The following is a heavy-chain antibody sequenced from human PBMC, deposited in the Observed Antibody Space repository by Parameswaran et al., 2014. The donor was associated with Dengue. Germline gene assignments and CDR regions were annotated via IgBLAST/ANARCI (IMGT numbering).Heavy chain of an antibody. V-gene: IGHV1-2*04. Sequence: WVRQAPGQGLEWMGWINPNSGGTNYAQKFQGWVTMTRDTSISTAYMELSRLRSDDTAVYYCARATAGYYDSSGLGPDAFDIWGQGTMVTVSS. D-gene: IGHD3-22*01. CDR2: INPNSGGT. J-gene: IGHJ3*02. CDR3: ARATAGYYDSSGLGPDAFDI.